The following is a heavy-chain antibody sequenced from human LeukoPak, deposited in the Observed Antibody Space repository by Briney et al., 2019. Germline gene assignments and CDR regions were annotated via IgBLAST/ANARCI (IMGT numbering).Heavy chain of an antibody. CDR1: GGSISSYY. CDR3: ASGNTGYDRDSFDI. CDR2: IYYSGST. Sequence: PSETLSLTCTVSGGSISSYYWSWIRQPPGKGLEWIGYIYYSGSTNYNPSLKSRVTISLDRSKNQFSLKLSSMTAADTAVYYCASGNTGYDRDSFDIWGQGTMVTVSS. D-gene: IGHD5-12*01. J-gene: IGHJ3*02. V-gene: IGHV4-59*12.